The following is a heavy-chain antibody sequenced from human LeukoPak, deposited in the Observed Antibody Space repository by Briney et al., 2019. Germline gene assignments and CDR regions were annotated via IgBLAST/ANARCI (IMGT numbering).Heavy chain of an antibody. Sequence: SETLSLTCTVSGGSISSYYWSWIRQPPGKGLEWIGYIYYSGSTNYNPSLKSRVTISVDTSKNHFSLKLSSVTAADTAVYYCARVPGDYGLDYWGQGTLVTVSS. V-gene: IGHV4-59*01. D-gene: IGHD4-17*01. CDR3: ARVPGDYGLDY. CDR2: IYYSGST. J-gene: IGHJ4*02. CDR1: GGSISSYY.